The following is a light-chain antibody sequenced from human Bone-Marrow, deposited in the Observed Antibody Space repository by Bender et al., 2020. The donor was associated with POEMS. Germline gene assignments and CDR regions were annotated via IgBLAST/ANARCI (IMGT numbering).Light chain of an antibody. J-gene: IGLJ2*01. CDR1: SSDVGRYNY. CDR2: DVT. Sequence: QSALTQPRSVSGSPGQSVTISCTGSSSDVGRYNYVSWYQHHPGKAPKLIIYDVTKRPSGVPDRFSGSKSGNTASLTISGLQAEDEADYYCCSYAGSSTFVFGGGTKLTVL. CDR3: CSYAGSSTFV. V-gene: IGLV2-11*01.